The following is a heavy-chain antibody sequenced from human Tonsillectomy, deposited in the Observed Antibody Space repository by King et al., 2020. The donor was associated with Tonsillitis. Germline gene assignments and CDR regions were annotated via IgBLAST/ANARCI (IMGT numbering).Heavy chain of an antibody. CDR2: VYYSGST. Sequence: QLQESGPGLAKPSETLSLTCTVSGGSISTYYWSWIRQPPGKGLEWIGYVYYSGSTNYNPSLKSRVTISVDTSKNQFSLKLSSVTAADTAVYYCARVVLDEGTTALGYYYYYYMDVWGKGTTVTVSS. V-gene: IGHV4-59*01. CDR3: ARVVLDEGTTALGYYYYYYMDV. J-gene: IGHJ6*03. D-gene: IGHD1-7*01. CDR1: GGSISTYY.